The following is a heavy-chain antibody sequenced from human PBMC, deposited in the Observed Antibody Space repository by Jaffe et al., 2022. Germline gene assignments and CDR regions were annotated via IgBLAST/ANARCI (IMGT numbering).Heavy chain of an antibody. CDR1: GGSMTTYY. J-gene: IGHJ5*02. D-gene: IGHD3-10*01. CDR2: VSYSGSS. V-gene: IGHV4-59*01. Sequence: QVQLQESGPGLVKSSETLSLTCTVSGGSMTTYYWSWIRQPPGKGLEWIGYVSYSGSSSYNPSLKSRVTISVDTSKKQFSLKLSSVTAADTAVYYCARTYFYASGSYERFDPWGQGTLVTVSS. CDR3: ARTYFYASGSYERFDP.